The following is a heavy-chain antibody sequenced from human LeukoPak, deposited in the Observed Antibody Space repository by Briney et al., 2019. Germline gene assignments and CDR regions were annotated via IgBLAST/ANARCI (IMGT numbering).Heavy chain of an antibody. D-gene: IGHD2-15*01. Sequence: ASVKVSCKASGYTFTSYGISWVRQAPGQGLEWMGWISAYNGNTNYAQKLQGRVTMTTDTSTSTAYMELRSLRSDDTAVYYCASPYCSGGSCHDAFDIWGQGTMVTVSS. J-gene: IGHJ3*02. CDR2: ISAYNGNT. CDR1: GYTFTSYG. V-gene: IGHV1-18*01. CDR3: ASPYCSGGSCHDAFDI.